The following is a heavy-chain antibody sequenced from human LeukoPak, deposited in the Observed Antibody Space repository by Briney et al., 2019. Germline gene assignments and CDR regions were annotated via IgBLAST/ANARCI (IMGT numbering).Heavy chain of an antibody. D-gene: IGHD2-8*01. J-gene: IGHJ4*02. Sequence: ASVKVSCKASGYTFSGYYMHWVRQAPGQGLEWMGWINPNSGGTNYAQKFQGRVTMTRDTSISTAYMELSRLRSDDTAVYYCARGDIVLMVYADWGQGTLVTVSS. CDR3: ARGDIVLMVYAD. CDR1: GYTFSGYY. CDR2: INPNSGGT. V-gene: IGHV1-2*02.